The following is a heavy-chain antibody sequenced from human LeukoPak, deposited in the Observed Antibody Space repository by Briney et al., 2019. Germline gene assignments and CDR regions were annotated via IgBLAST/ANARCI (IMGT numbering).Heavy chain of an antibody. CDR1: GFTFSSHS. J-gene: IGHJ5*02. Sequence: PGGSLRLSCAASGFTFSSHSMHWVRQAPGKGLEWISYISSGSTAMYYADSVKGRFTISRDNPKKSLYLQMNSLRAEDTAVYYCARGATTTRFGRFDPWGQGTLVIVSS. V-gene: IGHV3-21*05. CDR3: ARGATTTRFGRFDP. D-gene: IGHD4-17*01. CDR2: ISSGSTAM.